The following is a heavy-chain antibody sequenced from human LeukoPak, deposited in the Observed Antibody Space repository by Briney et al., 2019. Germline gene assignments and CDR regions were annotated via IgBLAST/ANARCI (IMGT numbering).Heavy chain of an antibody. CDR1: GGSISSGGYY. CDR2: IYYSGST. J-gene: IGHJ4*02. D-gene: IGHD1-26*01. V-gene: IGHV4-61*08. CDR3: ARQNLGATFLRMPYYFDY. Sequence: SETLSLTCTVSGGSISSGGYYWSWIRQHPGKGLEWIGYIYYSGSTYYNPSLKSRVTISVDTSKNQFSLKLSSVTAADTAVYYCARQNLGATFLRMPYYFDYWGQGTLVTVSS.